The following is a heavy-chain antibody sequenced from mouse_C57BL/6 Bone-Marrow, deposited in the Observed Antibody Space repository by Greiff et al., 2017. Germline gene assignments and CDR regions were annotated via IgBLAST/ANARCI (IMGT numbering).Heavy chain of an antibody. D-gene: IGHD1-1*01. CDR2: IDPNSGGT. CDR3: ARLYGSSLGFAY. J-gene: IGHJ3*01. V-gene: IGHV1-72*01. Sequence: QVQLQQPGAELVKPGASVKLSCKASGYTFTSYWMHWVKQRPGRGLEWIGRIDPNSGGTKYNEKFKSKATLTVDKPSSTAYTQLSSLTSEDSAVYYCARLYGSSLGFAYWGQGTLVTVSA. CDR1: GYTFTSYW.